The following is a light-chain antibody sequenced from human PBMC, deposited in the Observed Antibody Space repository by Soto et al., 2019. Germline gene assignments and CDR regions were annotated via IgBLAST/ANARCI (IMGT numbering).Light chain of an antibody. CDR3: QQDYSTLAT. Sequence: DIQMSQSPSSLSASVGARVPITCRAAESISRHLNWYQQQPGRAPDLLIYAASTLQNGVPSRFTGSGSGTEFTLTITGLQLEDFATYYCQQDYSTLATFGQGTRLEIK. V-gene: IGKV1-39*01. CDR2: AAS. CDR1: ESISRH. J-gene: IGKJ5*01.